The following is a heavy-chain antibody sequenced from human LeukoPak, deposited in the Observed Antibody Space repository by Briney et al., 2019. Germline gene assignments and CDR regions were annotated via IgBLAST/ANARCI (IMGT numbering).Heavy chain of an antibody. CDR3: ARGLYYYDSSGYYHNWFDP. Sequence: ASVKVSCKASGYTLTGYYIHWMRQAPGQGLEWMGWINPNSGGTNYAQKFQGRVTMTRDTSISTAYMELSRLRSDDTAVYYCARGLYYYDSSGYYHNWFDPWGQGTLVTVSS. D-gene: IGHD3-22*01. J-gene: IGHJ5*02. CDR2: INPNSGGT. CDR1: GYTLTGYY. V-gene: IGHV1-2*02.